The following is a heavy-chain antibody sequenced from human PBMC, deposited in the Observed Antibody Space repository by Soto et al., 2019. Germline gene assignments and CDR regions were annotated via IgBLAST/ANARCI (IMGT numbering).Heavy chain of an antibody. V-gene: IGHV3-21*01. CDR3: GRERIAVALSGMDF. D-gene: IGHD6-19*01. CDR2: ISSSSSYI. Sequence: GGSLRLSCAASGFTFSSYSMNWVRQAPGKGLEWVSSISSSSSYIYYADSAKGRFTISRDNAKNSLYLQMNSLRAEDTTVYYCGRERIAVALSGMDFWGQGTTVTVSS. CDR1: GFTFSSYS. J-gene: IGHJ6*02.